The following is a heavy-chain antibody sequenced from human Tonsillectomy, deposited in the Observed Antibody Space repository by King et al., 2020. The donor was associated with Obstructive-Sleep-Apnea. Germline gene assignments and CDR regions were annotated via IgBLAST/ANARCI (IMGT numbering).Heavy chain of an antibody. CDR1: GDSVSNNSAT. D-gene: IGHD4-17*01. CDR2: TYYRSKWYN. CDR3: ARGLRDYGDFYFFDY. Sequence: VQLQQSGPGLVKPSQTLSLTCAISGDSVSNNSATWNWIRQSPSRGLEWLGRTYYRSKWYNDYAVSVESPITINPDTSTNQFSLQLNSVTPEDTAVYYCARGLRDYGDFYFFDYWGQGSLVTVSS. J-gene: IGHJ4*02. V-gene: IGHV6-1*01.